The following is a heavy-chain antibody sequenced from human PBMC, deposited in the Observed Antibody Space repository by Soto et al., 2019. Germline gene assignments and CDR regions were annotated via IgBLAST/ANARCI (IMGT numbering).Heavy chain of an antibody. Sequence: GGSLRLSCAASGFTFSSYAMHWVRQAPHKGLEWVAVISYDGNNKFYADSVKGRFTISRDNSKNTLYLQMNSLRADDTAVYYCARAPGGSGWFYGMDVWGQGITVTVSS. V-gene: IGHV3-30-3*01. CDR1: GFTFSSYA. CDR3: ARAPGGSGWFYGMDV. CDR2: ISYDGNNK. D-gene: IGHD6-19*01. J-gene: IGHJ6*02.